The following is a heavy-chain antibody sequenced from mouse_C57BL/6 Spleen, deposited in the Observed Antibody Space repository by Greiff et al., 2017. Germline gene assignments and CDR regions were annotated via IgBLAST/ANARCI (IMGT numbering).Heavy chain of an antibody. CDR2: IDPSDSYT. V-gene: IGHV1-59*01. Sequence: VQLQQPGAELVRPGTSVKLSCKASGYTFTSYWMHWVKQRPGQGLEWIGVIDPSDSYTNYNQKFKGKATLTVDTSSNTAYMQLSSLTSEDSAVYYCARKGPYYAMDYWGQGTSVTVSS. CDR3: ARKGPYYAMDY. CDR1: GYTFTSYW. D-gene: IGHD3-3*01. J-gene: IGHJ4*01.